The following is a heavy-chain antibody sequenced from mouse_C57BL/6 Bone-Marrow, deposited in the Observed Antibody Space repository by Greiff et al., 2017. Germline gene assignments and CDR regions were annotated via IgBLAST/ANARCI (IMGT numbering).Heavy chain of an antibody. Sequence: VQLQQSGAELVRPGASVKLSCTASGFNIKDDYMHWVKQRPEQGLEWIGWIDPENGDTEYASKFQGKATLTVDTSSNTAYLQLSIMTAEDAAYYYCRSYCNYPCYAMDYWGQGTSVTVSS. CDR3: RSYCNYPCYAMDY. J-gene: IGHJ4*01. V-gene: IGHV14-4*01. D-gene: IGHD2-1*01. CDR1: GFNIKDDY. CDR2: IDPENGDT.